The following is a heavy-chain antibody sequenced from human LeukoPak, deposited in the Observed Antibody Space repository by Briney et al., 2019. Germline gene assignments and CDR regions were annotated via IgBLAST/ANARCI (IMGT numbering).Heavy chain of an antibody. CDR2: IYYSGST. V-gene: IGHV4-59*12. D-gene: IGHD4-17*01. J-gene: IGHJ6*02. CDR1: GGSISSYY. Sequence: PSETLSLTCTVSGGSISSYYWSWIRQPPGKGLEWIGYIYYSGSTNYNPSLKSRVTMSVDTSKNQFSLKLSSVTAADTAVYYCARDNGRHSYGMDVWGRGTTVTVSS. CDR3: ARDNGRHSYGMDV.